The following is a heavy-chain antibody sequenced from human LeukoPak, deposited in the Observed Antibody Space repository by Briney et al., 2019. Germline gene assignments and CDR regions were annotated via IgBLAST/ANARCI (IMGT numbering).Heavy chain of an antibody. V-gene: IGHV3-30*02. CDR3: AKAGQLDY. D-gene: IGHD2-2*01. CDR2: IRSDGSNK. Sequence: GGSLRLSCAASGFTFGSYGMHWVRQAPGKGLEWVTFIRSDGSNKYYADSVKGRFTISRDNSKNTLYLQMNTLIADDTAVYYCAKAGQLDYWGQGTLVTVSS. J-gene: IGHJ4*02. CDR1: GFTFGSYG.